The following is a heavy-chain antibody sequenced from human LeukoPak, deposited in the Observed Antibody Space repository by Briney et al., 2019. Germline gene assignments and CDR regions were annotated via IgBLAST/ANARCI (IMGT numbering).Heavy chain of an antibody. CDR3: AKPRVPLRYFDWLLLFDY. V-gene: IGHV3-23*01. J-gene: IGHJ4*02. D-gene: IGHD3-9*01. Sequence: SGGSLRLSCAASGFTFSSYAMSWVRQALGKGLEWVSAISGSGGSTYYADSVKGRFTISRDNSKNTLYLQMNSLRAEDTAVYYCAKPRVPLRYFDWLLLFDYWGQGTLVTVSS. CDR1: GFTFSSYA. CDR2: ISGSGGST.